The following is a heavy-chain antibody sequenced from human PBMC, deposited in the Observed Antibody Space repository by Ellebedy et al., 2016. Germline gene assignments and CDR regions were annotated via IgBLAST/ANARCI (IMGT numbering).Heavy chain of an antibody. V-gene: IGHV1-69*04. CDR3: ARDRITIFGVVNPPDY. J-gene: IGHJ4*02. CDR2: IIPILGIA. Sequence: ASVKVSCKASGYTFTSYAMHWVRQAPGQGLEWMGRIIPILGIANYAQKFQGRVTITADKSTSTAYMELSSLRSEDTAVYYCARDRITIFGVVNPPDYWGQGTLVTVSS. CDR1: GYTFTSYA. D-gene: IGHD3-3*01.